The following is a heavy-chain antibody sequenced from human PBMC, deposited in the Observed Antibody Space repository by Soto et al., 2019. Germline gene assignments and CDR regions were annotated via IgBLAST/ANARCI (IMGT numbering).Heavy chain of an antibody. Sequence: EVQLVESGGGLVKPGGSLRLSCAASGFTFSNAWMNWVRQAPGKGLEWVGRIKSKTDGGTTDYAAPVKGRFTISRDDSKNTLYLQMNSLKTEDTAVYYCTPTIVAAHALYYYYGMDVWGQGTTVTVSS. J-gene: IGHJ6*02. CDR2: IKSKTDGGTT. CDR1: GFTFSNAW. V-gene: IGHV3-15*07. CDR3: TPTIVAAHALYYYYGMDV. D-gene: IGHD5-12*01.